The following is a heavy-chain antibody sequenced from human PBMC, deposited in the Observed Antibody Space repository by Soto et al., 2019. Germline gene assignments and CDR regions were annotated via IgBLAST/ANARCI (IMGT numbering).Heavy chain of an antibody. CDR2: IYYSGST. D-gene: IGHD3-10*01. V-gene: IGHV4-59*01. Sequence: QVQLQESGPGLVKPSETLSLTCTVSGGSISSYYWSWIRQPPGKGLEWIGYIYYSGSTNYNPSLKRRVTISVDTSKNQFSLKLSSVTAADTAVYYCARDHITMVRGVIIPSYYYYGMDVWGQGTTVTVSS. CDR1: GGSISSYY. CDR3: ARDHITMVRGVIIPSYYYYGMDV. J-gene: IGHJ6*02.